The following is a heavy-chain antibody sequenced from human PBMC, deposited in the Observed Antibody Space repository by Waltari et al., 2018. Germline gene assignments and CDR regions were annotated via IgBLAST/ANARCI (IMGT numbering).Heavy chain of an antibody. Sequence: QVQLVESGGGVVQPGRSLRLSCAASGFTFSSSGMHWVRQAPGKGREWVAVIWYDGSNKYYADSVKGRFTISRDNSKNTLYLQMNSLRAEDTAVYYCARSYYYDSSGYDYWGQGTLVTVSS. D-gene: IGHD3-22*01. J-gene: IGHJ4*02. CDR3: ARSYYYDSSGYDY. CDR1: GFTFSSSG. CDR2: IWYDGSNK. V-gene: IGHV3-33*01.